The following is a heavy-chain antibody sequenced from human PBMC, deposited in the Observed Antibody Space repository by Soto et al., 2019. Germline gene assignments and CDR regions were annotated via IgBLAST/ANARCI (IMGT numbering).Heavy chain of an antibody. CDR1: CGSIISYY. V-gene: IGHV4-4*07. CDR2: IYTSWIT. D-gene: IGHD3-22*01. CDR3: ARLFDSSGYLNYDY. Sequence: SETLSLTVTVSCGSIISYYWIWILQPAGKGLEWIGRIYTSWITNYNPSLKIRVTMSVYTSKNQFSLKLSSVTAADTAVYYCARLFDSSGYLNYDYWGQGTLVTVSS. J-gene: IGHJ4*02.